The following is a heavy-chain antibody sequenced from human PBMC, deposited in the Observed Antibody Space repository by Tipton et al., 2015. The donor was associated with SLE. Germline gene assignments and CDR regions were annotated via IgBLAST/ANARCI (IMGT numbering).Heavy chain of an antibody. CDR1: GFTFDDYA. D-gene: IGHD2-15*01. V-gene: IGHV3-74*01. CDR2: INSDGSST. Sequence: SLRLSCAASGFTFDDYAMHWVRQAPGKGLVWVSRINSDGSSTDYADSVKGRFTISRDNAKNTLYLQMNSLRAEDTAVYYCAGVTGACSGGSCYLSWGQGTLVTVSS. J-gene: IGHJ5*02. CDR3: AGVTGACSGGSCYLS.